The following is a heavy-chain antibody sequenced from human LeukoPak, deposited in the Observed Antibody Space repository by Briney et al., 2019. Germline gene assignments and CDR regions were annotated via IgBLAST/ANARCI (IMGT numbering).Heavy chain of an antibody. CDR2: IYYSGST. CDR3: ARHPLEWGIMEKAFDI. V-gene: IGHV4-39*01. D-gene: IGHD3-3*01. Sequence: SETLSLTCTVSGGSISSGSYYWGWIRQPPGKGLEWIGSIYYSGSTYYNPSLKSRVTISVDTSKNQFSLKLSSVTAADTAVYYCARHPLEWGIMEKAFDIWGQGTMVTVSS. CDR1: GGSISSGSYY. J-gene: IGHJ3*02.